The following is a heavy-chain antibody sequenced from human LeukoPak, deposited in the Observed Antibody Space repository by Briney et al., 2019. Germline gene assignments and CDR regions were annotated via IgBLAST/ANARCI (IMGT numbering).Heavy chain of an antibody. CDR3: ARTYYYDSSGRAKVQFDP. D-gene: IGHD3-22*01. CDR1: GYSISSGYS. V-gene: IGHV4-38-2*01. Sequence: PSETLSLTCAVSGYSISSGYSWGCIRQPPGKGLGWIGSIYNSGSTYYNPSLKGRVTISVDTSTNQFSLKLTTVTAADPALYYCARTYYYDSSGRAKVQFDPWGQGTLVTVSS. J-gene: IGHJ5*02. CDR2: IYNSGST.